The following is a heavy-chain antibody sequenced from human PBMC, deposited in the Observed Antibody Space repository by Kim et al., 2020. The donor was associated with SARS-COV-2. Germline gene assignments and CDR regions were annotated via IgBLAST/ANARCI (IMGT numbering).Heavy chain of an antibody. V-gene: IGHV4-59*13. Sequence: SETLSLTCTVSGGSINYYWSWIRQPPGKGLEWIGYIYYSGSPDYNPSLKSRVTISVDMFKKQFSLNLSSVTAADTAVYYCARGEQWQDFDYWGQGTPVTVSS. CDR1: GGSINYY. D-gene: IGHD6-19*01. CDR3: ARGEQWQDFDY. CDR2: IYYSGSP. J-gene: IGHJ4*02.